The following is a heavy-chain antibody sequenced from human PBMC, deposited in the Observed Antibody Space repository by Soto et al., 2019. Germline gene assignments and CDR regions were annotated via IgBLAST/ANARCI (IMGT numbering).Heavy chain of an antibody. CDR2: IWYDGSNE. J-gene: IGHJ4*02. D-gene: IGHD6-19*01. CDR3: AIGQYSSGWYLIY. V-gene: IGHV3-33*01. Sequence: GGSLRLSCAASGFTFSRYGMHWVRQAPGKGLEWVALIWYDGSNEYYADSVKGRFTISSDNSKNTLYLQMNSLRVEDTAVYYCAIGQYSSGWYLIYWGQGT. CDR1: GFTFSRYG.